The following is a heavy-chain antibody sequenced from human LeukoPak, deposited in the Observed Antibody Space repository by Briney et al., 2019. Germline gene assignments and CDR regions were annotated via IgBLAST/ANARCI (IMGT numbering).Heavy chain of an antibody. CDR1: GFTFSSYD. CDR3: ARGQHRVTYSDDAFDI. J-gene: IGHJ3*02. D-gene: IGHD4-11*01. CDR2: ILYDGSKK. Sequence: GGSLRLSCATTGFTFSSYDMHWVRKAPGKVLEWVAVILYDGSKKCYADSVKGRFTISRDNSKNTLYLQMNSLRAEDTAVYYCARGQHRVTYSDDAFDIWGQGTMVTVSS. V-gene: IGHV3-30*04.